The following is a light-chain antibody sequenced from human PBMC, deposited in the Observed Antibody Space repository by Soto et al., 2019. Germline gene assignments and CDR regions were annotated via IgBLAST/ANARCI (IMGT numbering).Light chain of an antibody. V-gene: IGLV1-47*01. CDR2: HNY. J-gene: IGLJ1*01. CDR1: SSNIGSDF. Sequence: QPVLTQPPSASGTPGQRVTISCSGSSSNIGSDFVYWYQQLPGTAPKLLIYHNYQRPSGVPDRFSGSKSGTSGSLAISDLRSEDEADYYCSAWDDSLSAYGFGAGTKLTVL. CDR3: SAWDDSLSAYG.